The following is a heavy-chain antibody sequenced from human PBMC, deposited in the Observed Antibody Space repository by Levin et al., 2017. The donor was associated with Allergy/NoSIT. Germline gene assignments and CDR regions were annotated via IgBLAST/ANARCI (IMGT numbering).Heavy chain of an antibody. D-gene: IGHD3-10*01. J-gene: IGHJ4*02. V-gene: IGHV3-30*18. CDR3: AKGGSNGGLDY. CDR1: GFTFRTSG. CDR2: ISFDGSSQ. Sequence: GGSLRLSCAASGFTFRTSGMHWVRQAPGMGLEWVAVISFDGSSQYYGNSVKGRFTISRDISKNTLYLQMNSLRPEDTAVYYCAKGGSNGGLDYWGQGTLVTVSS.